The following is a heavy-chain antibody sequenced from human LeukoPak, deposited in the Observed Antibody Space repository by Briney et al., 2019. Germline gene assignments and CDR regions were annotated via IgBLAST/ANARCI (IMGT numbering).Heavy chain of an antibody. Sequence: GGSLTLSCAASGFTFSNAWMNGVRQAPGKGLEWVGRIKSKTEGGTTDYVAPVKGRFTISRDDSENTLYLQMNSLKTEDTAVYYCTTVSRWEGLFDDWGQGTLVTVS. J-gene: IGHJ4*02. CDR2: IKSKTEGGTT. CDR3: TTVSRWEGLFDD. V-gene: IGHV3-15*01. D-gene: IGHD6-19*01. CDR1: GFTFSNAW.